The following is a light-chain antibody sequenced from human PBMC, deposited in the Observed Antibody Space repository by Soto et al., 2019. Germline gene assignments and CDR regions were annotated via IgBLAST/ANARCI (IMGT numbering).Light chain of an antibody. CDR1: SSDVGAYNY. V-gene: IGLV2-8*01. J-gene: IGLJ1*01. CDR3: SSYAGSNNCYV. CDR2: EVT. Sequence: QSALTQPPSASGSPGQPVTISCTGTSSDVGAYNYVSWYQQHPGKAPKLMIFEVTQRPSGVPDRFSVSRSGNTAALTVSGIQAEDEADDDCSSYAGSNNCYVFGTGTKLTVL.